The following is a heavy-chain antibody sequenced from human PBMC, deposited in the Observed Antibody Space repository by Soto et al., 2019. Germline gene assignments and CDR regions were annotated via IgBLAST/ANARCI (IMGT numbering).Heavy chain of an antibody. CDR2: ISAHNGNT. D-gene: IGHD6-13*01. CDR3: ARDLAAGMIDY. CDR1: GYTFTSYG. J-gene: IGHJ4*02. Sequence: QVQLVQSGAEVKKPGASVKVSCKASGYTFTSYGISWVRQAPGQGLEWMGWISAHNGNTKYAQKVQGRVTMTTDTSTSTAYMGLRSLISDDTAVYYCARDLAAGMIDYWGQGTLVTVSS. V-gene: IGHV1-18*01.